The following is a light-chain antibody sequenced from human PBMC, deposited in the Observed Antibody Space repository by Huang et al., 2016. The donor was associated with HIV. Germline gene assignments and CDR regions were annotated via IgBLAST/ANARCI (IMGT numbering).Light chain of an antibody. V-gene: IGKV3-20*01. CDR3: QQYESSPWT. J-gene: IGKJ1*01. Sequence: EIVLTQSPGTLSLSPGERATLTWSASQSVSRSYLGWYQQKAGQAPRLLIYVASSRAPGIPDRFSGSGSGTDFPLTISRLEPEDFAIYYCQQYESSPWTFGQGTKVEMK. CDR2: VAS. CDR1: QSVSRSY.